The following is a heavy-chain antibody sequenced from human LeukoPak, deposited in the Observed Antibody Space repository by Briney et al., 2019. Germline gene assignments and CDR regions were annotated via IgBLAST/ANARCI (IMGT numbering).Heavy chain of an antibody. CDR3: AKSYYDYVWGSYRLLDY. D-gene: IGHD3-16*02. V-gene: IGHV3-23*01. J-gene: IGHJ4*02. CDR2: ISGSGGST. CDR1: GFTFSSYG. Sequence: GGSLRLSCAASGFTFSSYGMSWVRQAPGKGLEWVSAISGSGGSTYYADSVKGRFTISRDNSKNTLYLQMNSLRAEDTAVYYCAKSYYDYVWGSYRLLDYWGQGTLVTVSS.